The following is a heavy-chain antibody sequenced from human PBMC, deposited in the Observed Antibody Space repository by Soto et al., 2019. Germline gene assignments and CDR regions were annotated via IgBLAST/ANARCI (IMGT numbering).Heavy chain of an antibody. CDR3: ASPPSWFGEEAT. D-gene: IGHD3-10*01. Sequence: EVQLVESGGGLVQPGGSLRLSCAASGFTFSSYSMNWVRQAPGKGLEWVSYITGGGDVEAYADSVKGRFTISRDNAKNTLFLQMNSLIDDDAAVHCGASPPSWFGEEATWGQGALVTVSS. V-gene: IGHV3-48*02. CDR2: ITGGGDVE. CDR1: GFTFSSYS. J-gene: IGHJ4*02.